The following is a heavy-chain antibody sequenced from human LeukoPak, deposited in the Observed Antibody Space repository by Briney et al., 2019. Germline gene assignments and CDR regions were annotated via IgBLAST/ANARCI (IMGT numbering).Heavy chain of an antibody. CDR1: GFTFSSYS. D-gene: IGHD3-3*01. J-gene: IGHJ4*02. CDR3: ARGEITIFGVVITVFDY. Sequence: GGSLRLSCAASGFTFSSYSMNWVRQAPGKGLEWVSSISSSSSYIYYADSVKGRFTISRGNAKNSLYLQMNSLRAEDTAVYYCARGEITIFGVVITVFDYWGQGTLVTVSS. V-gene: IGHV3-21*01. CDR2: ISSSSSYI.